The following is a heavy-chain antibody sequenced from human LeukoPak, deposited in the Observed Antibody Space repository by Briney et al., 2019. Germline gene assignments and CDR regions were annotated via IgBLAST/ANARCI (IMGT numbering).Heavy chain of an antibody. D-gene: IGHD1-1*01. CDR3: TRDRGAYNLYGY. Sequence: GGSLRLSCTASGFTFGDYAMSWIRQAPGKGLEWVGFIRSKAYSETADYAASVKGRFTISRDDSKAIAYLQMNSLKTEDTAVYHCTRDRGAYNLYGYWGQGTLVTVTS. J-gene: IGHJ4*02. CDR2: IRSKAYSETA. V-gene: IGHV3-49*03. CDR1: GFTFGDYA.